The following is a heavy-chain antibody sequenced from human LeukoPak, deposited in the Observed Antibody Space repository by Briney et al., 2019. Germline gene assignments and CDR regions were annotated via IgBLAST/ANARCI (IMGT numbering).Heavy chain of an antibody. CDR1: GGSISNDGYY. V-gene: IGHV4-31*03. Sequence: SETLSLTCNVSGGSISNDGYYWSWIRQHPGKGLEWLGYIYYSGSTYYNPSLKSRVTLSVDTSKSQFSLRLSSVTAADTAVYYCARDLTGDQFFDPWGQGTLDTGSS. CDR3: ARDLTGDQFFDP. D-gene: IGHD7-27*01. CDR2: IYYSGST. J-gene: IGHJ5*02.